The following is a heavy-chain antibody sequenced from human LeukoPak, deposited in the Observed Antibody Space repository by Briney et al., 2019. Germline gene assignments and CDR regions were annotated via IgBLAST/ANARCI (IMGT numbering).Heavy chain of an antibody. D-gene: IGHD6-19*01. CDR1: GGSISSYY. Sequence: PSETLSLTCTVSGGSISSYYWSWIRQPPGKGLEWIGYIYYSGSTNYNPSLKSRVTISVDTSKNQFSLKLSSVTAADTAVYYCARVEFYSSDWLIDYWGQGTLVTVSS. V-gene: IGHV4-59*01. J-gene: IGHJ4*02. CDR2: IYYSGST. CDR3: ARVEFYSSDWLIDY.